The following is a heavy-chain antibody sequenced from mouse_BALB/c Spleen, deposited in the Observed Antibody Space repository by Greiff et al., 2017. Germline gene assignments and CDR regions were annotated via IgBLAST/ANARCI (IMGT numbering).Heavy chain of an antibody. CDR3: AYYYGSSSLFAY. CDR1: GYSITSDYA. Sequence: ESGPGLVKPSQSLSLTCTVTGYSITSDYAWNWIRQFPGNKLEWMGYISYSGSTSYNPSLKSRISITRDTSKNQFFLQLNSVTTEDTATYYCAYYYGSSSLFAYWGQGTLVTVSA. V-gene: IGHV3-2*02. D-gene: IGHD1-1*01. CDR2: ISYSGST. J-gene: IGHJ3*01.